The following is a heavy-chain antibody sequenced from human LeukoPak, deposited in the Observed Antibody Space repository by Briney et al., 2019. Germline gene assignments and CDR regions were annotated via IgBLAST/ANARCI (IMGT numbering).Heavy chain of an antibody. CDR3: ARGGGLDV. D-gene: IGHD3-16*01. CDR2: ISYDGSKT. Sequence: GSPRLSCAASGFTFSSYTIHWVRPAPGKGLEWVAVISYDGSKTYYADSVKGRFTISRDDSKNTLYLQMNSLRAEDTAVYFCARGGGLDVWGQGATVTVSS. CDR1: GFTFSSYT. V-gene: IGHV3-30*04. J-gene: IGHJ6*02.